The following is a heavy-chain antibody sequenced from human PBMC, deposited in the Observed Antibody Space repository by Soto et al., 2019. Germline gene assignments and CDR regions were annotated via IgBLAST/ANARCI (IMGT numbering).Heavy chain of an antibody. V-gene: IGHV4-59*01. Sequence: QVQLQGSGPGLVKPSETLSLTCTVSGGSISSYYWSWIRQPPGKGLEWIAYIYYSGSTNYNPSLKSRVTISVDTSKNQFSLKLSSVTAADTAVYYCASNLELRWADAFDIWGQGTMVTVSS. D-gene: IGHD4-17*01. J-gene: IGHJ3*02. CDR2: IYYSGST. CDR3: ASNLELRWADAFDI. CDR1: GGSISSYY.